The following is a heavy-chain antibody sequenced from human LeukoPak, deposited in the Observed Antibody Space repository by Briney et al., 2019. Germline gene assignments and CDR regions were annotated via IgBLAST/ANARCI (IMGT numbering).Heavy chain of an antibody. D-gene: IGHD5-18*01. J-gene: IGHJ3*02. CDR1: GFTFSSYA. CDR2: ISSSGSTI. CDR3: AVPPGYSYGNDAFDI. Sequence: GGSLRLSCAASGFTFSSYAMSWVRQAPGKGLEWVSYISSSGSTIYYADSVKGRFTISRDNAKNSLYLQMNSLRAEDTAVYYCAVPPGYSYGNDAFDIWGQGTMVTVSS. V-gene: IGHV3-48*04.